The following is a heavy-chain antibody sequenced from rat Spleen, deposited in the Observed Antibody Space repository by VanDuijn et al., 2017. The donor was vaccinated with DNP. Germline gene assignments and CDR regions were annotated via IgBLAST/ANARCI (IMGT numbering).Heavy chain of an antibody. J-gene: IGHJ2*01. V-gene: IGHV5S10*01. Sequence: EVQLVESGGGLVQPGNSLKLSCADSGFTFSDYAMAWVRQSPKKALEWVATIIYDGSTTYYRDSVKGRFILARDNAKNTLYLHMDSLRSEDTATYYCATQAPIYNNEQFHFDYWGQGVMVTVSS. CDR3: ATQAPIYNNEQFHFDY. D-gene: IGHD1-10*01. CDR1: GFTFSDYA. CDR2: IIYDGSTT.